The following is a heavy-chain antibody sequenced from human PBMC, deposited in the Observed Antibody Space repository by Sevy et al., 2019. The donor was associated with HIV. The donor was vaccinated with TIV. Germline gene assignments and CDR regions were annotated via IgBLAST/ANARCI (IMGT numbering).Heavy chain of an antibody. CDR3: AKGFWSCRDRYYHGMDA. CDR2: ISGNSGSI. CDR1: GFTFDEYA. Sequence: GGSLRLSCAASGFTFDEYAMSWVRQAPGKGLEWVSGISGNSGSIGYADSVKGRFTISRDNAKNSMYLQMNSLRAEDMALYYCAKGFWSCRDRYYHGMDAWGQGTTVTVSS. J-gene: IGHJ6*02. D-gene: IGHD3-3*01. V-gene: IGHV3-9*03.